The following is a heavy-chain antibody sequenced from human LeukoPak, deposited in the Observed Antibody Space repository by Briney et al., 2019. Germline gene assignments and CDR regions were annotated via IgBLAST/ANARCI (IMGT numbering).Heavy chain of an antibody. CDR3: ARVRRWLQFPHPFDY. J-gene: IGHJ4*02. V-gene: IGHV1-69*13. CDR1: GGTFSSYA. CDR2: IIPIFGTA. Sequence: ASVKVSCEASGGTFSSYAISWVRQAPGQGLEWMGGIIPIFGTANYAQKFQGRVTITADESTSTAYMELSSLRSEDTAVYYCARVRRWLQFPHPFDYWGQGTLVTVSS. D-gene: IGHD5-24*01.